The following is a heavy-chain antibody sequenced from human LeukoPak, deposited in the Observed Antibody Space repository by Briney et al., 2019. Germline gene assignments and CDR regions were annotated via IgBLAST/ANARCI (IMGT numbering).Heavy chain of an antibody. CDR2: IYYSGST. J-gene: IGHJ4*02. V-gene: IGHV4-39*07. CDR1: GGSISSSSYY. D-gene: IGHD3-3*01. CDR3: ARARVLRFSYFDY. Sequence: PSETLSLTCTVSGGSISSSSYYWGWIRQPPGKGLEWIGSIYYSGSTNYNPSLKSRVTMPVDTSKNQFSLKLSSVTAADTAVYYCARARVLRFSYFDYWGQGTLVTVSS.